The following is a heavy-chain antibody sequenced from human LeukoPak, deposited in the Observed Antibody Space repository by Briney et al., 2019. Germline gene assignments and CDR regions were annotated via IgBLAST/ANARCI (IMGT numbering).Heavy chain of an antibody. CDR2: MYNSGST. CDR1: GGSISSYY. CDR3: ARPIVQGGYFFDF. J-gene: IGHJ4*02. Sequence: SETLSLTCTVSGGSISSYYWSWIRQPPGKGLEWMGYMYNSGSTNYNPSLKSRVTISVDASKNQFSLRLRSVTAADTAVYFCARPIVQGGYFFDFWGQGALVTVSS. D-gene: IGHD1-26*01. V-gene: IGHV4-4*08.